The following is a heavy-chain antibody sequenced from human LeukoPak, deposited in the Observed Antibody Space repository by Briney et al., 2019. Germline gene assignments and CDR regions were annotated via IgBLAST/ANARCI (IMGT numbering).Heavy chain of an antibody. CDR1: GFTFSSYA. Sequence: GGSLRLSCAASGFTFSSYAMSWVRQAPGKGLEWVSAISGTGGSTYYADSVKGRFTISRDHSKNTLYLQMNSLRAEDTAVYYCAKVHTWGERGYGDSLLNWFDPWGQGALVTVSS. CDR3: AKVHTWGERGYGDSLLNWFDP. V-gene: IGHV3-23*01. J-gene: IGHJ5*02. D-gene: IGHD4-17*01. CDR2: ISGTGGST.